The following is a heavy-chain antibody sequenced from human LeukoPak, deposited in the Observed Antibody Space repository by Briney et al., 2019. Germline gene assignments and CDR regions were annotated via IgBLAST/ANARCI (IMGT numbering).Heavy chain of an antibody. CDR3: ARDRRSMRIAAAGMDY. Sequence: SQTLSLTCTVSGGSISSGDYYWSWIRQPPGKGLEWIGYIYYSGSTYYNPSLKSRVTISVDTSKNQFSLKLSSVTAADTAVYYCARDRRSMRIAAAGMDYWGQGTLVTVSS. J-gene: IGHJ4*02. CDR1: GGSISSGDYY. D-gene: IGHD6-13*01. V-gene: IGHV4-30-4*01. CDR2: IYYSGST.